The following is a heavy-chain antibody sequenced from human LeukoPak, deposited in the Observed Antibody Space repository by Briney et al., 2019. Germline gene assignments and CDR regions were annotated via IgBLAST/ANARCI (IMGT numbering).Heavy chain of an antibody. CDR3: ARGALYDDSSAY. CDR1: GYTFTGYY. CDR2: IIPIFGTA. D-gene: IGHD3-22*01. J-gene: IGHJ4*02. V-gene: IGHV1-69*05. Sequence: SVKVSCKASGYTFTGYYMHWVRQAPGQGLEWMGRIIPIFGTANYAQKFQGRVTITTDESTSTAYMELSSLRSEDTAVYYCARGALYDDSSAYWGQGTLVTVSS.